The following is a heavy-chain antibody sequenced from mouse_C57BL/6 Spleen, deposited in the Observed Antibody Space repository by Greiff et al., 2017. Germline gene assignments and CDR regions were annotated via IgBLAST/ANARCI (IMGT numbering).Heavy chain of an antibody. CDR2: INPSSGYT. CDR3: ARGRYVHDYAMDY. CDR1: GYTFTSYW. V-gene: IGHV1-7*01. Sequence: QVQLQQSGAELAKPGASVKLSCKASGYTFTSYWMHWVKQRPGQGLEWIGYINPSSGYTKYNQKFKDKATLTADKSSSTAYMQLSSLTYEDSAVYYCARGRYVHDYAMDYWGQGTSVTVSS. J-gene: IGHJ4*01. D-gene: IGHD2-14*01.